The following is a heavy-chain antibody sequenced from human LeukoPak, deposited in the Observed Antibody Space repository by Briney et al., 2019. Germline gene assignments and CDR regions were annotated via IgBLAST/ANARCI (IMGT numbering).Heavy chain of an antibody. CDR3: ERGVRLTSTSYYFDF. J-gene: IGHJ4*02. V-gene: IGHV3-7*04. CDR1: EFTFSSYW. Sequence: GGSLRLSCAASEFTFSSYWMSWVRQAPGKGLEWVANIKQDGSEKYYVDSMKGRFTISRDNAKNSLYLQMNGLRAEDSAVYYCERGVRLTSTSYYFDFWGQGTLVTVSS. D-gene: IGHD2/OR15-2a*01. CDR2: IKQDGSEK.